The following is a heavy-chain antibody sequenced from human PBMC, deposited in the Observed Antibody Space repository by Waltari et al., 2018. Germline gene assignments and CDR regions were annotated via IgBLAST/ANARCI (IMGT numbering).Heavy chain of an antibody. J-gene: IGHJ6*02. D-gene: IGHD6-6*01. V-gene: IGHV1-69*05. CDR3: ARKTVAARLGVYYGMDV. CDR2: VIPTFGTA. Sequence: QVQLVQSGAEVKKPGSSVKVSCKASGGTFSSYAISWVRQAPGQGLEWMGGVIPTFGTANYAQKFQGRVTITTDESTSTAYMELSSLRSEDTAVYYCARKTVAARLGVYYGMDVWGQGTTVTVSS. CDR1: GGTFSSYA.